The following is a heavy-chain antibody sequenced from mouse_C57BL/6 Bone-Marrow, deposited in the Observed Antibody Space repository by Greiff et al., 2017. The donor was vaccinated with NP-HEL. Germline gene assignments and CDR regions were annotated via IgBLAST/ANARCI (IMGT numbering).Heavy chain of an antibody. CDR1: GYTFTSYW. CDR2: IHPSDSDP. Sequence: QVQLQQPGAELVKPGASVKVSCKASGYTFTSYWMHWVKQRPGQGLEWIGRIHPSDSDPNYNQKFKGKATVTVDKSSSTAYMQLSSLTSEDSAVYYCANHVLLRPYAMVCWGQGTSGTVSS. CDR3: ANHVLLRPYAMVC. J-gene: IGHJ4*01. D-gene: IGHD1-1*01. V-gene: IGHV1-74*01.